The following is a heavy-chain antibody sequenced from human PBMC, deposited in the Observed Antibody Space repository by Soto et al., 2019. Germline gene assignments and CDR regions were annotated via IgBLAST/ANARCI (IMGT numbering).Heavy chain of an antibody. CDR2: IYYSGST. J-gene: IGHJ2*01. Sequence: QVQLQESGPGLVKPSQTLSLTCTVSGGSISSGGYYWSWIRQHPGKGLEWIGYIYYSGSTYYNPSLKSRVTISVDTSKNQSSLKLSSVTAADTAVYYCARGGGYCTNCVFYPSWYFDLWGLGTLVTVSS. CDR3: ARGGGYCTNCVFYPSWYFDL. CDR1: GGSISSGGYY. V-gene: IGHV4-31*03. D-gene: IGHD2-8*01.